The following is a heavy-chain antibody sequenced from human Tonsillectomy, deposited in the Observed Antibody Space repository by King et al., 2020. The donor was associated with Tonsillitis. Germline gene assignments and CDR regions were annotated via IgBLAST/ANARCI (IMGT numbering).Heavy chain of an antibody. V-gene: IGHV1-46*01. J-gene: IGHJ4*02. D-gene: IGHD2-15*01. CDR1: GYTFTSYY. CDR3: ARDPGTPFDY. CDR2: IDPSVGST. Sequence: QLVQSGAKVRKPGASVTVSCKASGYTFTSYYIHWVRQAPGQGLQWMGAIDPSVGSTSYPQKFQGRVTMTRDTSTRTVYMELSSLRSDDTAVYYCARDPGTPFDYWGQGTLVTVSS.